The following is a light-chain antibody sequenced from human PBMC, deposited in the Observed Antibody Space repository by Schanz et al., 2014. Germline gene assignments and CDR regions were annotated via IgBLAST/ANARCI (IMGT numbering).Light chain of an antibody. CDR3: STWDDSLKGWV. J-gene: IGLJ3*02. CDR2: GNN. CDR1: NSNMGKNN. Sequence: QSVLTQPPSASGTPGQRVTISCSGTNSNMGKNNVNWYQQFPGQAPKLLMSGNNLRSSGVPDRFSGSKSGTSASLAISGLHSEDEADYYCSTWDDSLKGWVFGAGTKLTVL. V-gene: IGLV1-44*01.